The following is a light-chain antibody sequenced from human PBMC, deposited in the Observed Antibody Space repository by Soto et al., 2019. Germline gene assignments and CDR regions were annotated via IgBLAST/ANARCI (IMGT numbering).Light chain of an antibody. Sequence: DIQMPQSPSSLSASVGARVTITCRASPSISSYLNWYQQKPGKAPKLLIYAASSLQSGVPSRFSGSGSGTDFTLTISSLQPEDVATYSCQQSYSAVVTFGGGTKVEIK. V-gene: IGKV1-39*01. CDR1: PSISSY. CDR3: QQSYSAVVT. J-gene: IGKJ4*01. CDR2: AAS.